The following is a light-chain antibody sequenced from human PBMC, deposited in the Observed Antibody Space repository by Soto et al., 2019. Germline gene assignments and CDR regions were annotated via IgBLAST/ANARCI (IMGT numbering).Light chain of an antibody. CDR2: DVS. CDR1: SSDVGGYNY. V-gene: IGLV2-11*01. J-gene: IGLJ2*01. Sequence: QSVLTQPRSVSGSPGQSVTISCIGTSSDVGGYNYVSWYQQHPGKAPKLMIYDVSKRPSGVPDRFSGSKSGNTASLTISGLQAEDEADYYCCSYAGSHTFVFGGGTKVTVL. CDR3: CSYAGSHTFV.